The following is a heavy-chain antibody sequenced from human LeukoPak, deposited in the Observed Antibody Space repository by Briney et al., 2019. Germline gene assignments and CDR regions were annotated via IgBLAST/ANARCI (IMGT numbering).Heavy chain of an antibody. CDR2: LSGSGITT. V-gene: IGHV3-23*01. CDR3: AKGIYSSGWSYFDY. CDR1: GFTFSNSA. D-gene: IGHD6-19*01. Sequence: GGSLRLSCAASGFTFSNSAMSWVRQAPGKGLEWASTLSGSGITTYYADSVKGRFTISRDNSKNTLYLQMNSLRAEDTAVYYCAKGIYSSGWSYFDYWGHGTLVTVSS. J-gene: IGHJ4*01.